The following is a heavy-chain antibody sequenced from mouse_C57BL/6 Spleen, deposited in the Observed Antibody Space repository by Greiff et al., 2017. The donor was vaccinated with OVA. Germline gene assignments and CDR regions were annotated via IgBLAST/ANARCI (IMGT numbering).Heavy chain of an antibody. CDR1: GFNFTDYY. D-gene: IGHD2-1*01. Sequence: EVQLVESGAELVRPGASVKLSCTASGFNFTDYYMHWVKQRPEQGLEWIGWIDPGSGDTDYASKFQGKATITADTTSNTAYLQLSSLTSEDTAVYCCTTLYGNYAMDYWGQGTSVTVSS. CDR3: TTLYGNYAMDY. J-gene: IGHJ4*01. CDR2: IDPGSGDT. V-gene: IGHV14-4*01.